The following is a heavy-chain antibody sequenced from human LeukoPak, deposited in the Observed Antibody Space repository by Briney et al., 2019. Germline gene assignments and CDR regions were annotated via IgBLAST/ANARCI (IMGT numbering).Heavy chain of an antibody. CDR2: IHPSNSDT. CDR1: GSSFSTYW. J-gene: IGHJ3*02. Sequence: GESLKISCQDSGSSFSTYWIAWVRQMPGKGLEWMGIIHPSNSDTGYSPAFQGQVTISVATSITTAYLQWSSLKASDTAIYYCARRTTEAFDIWGQGTKVTVSS. V-gene: IGHV5-51*01. CDR3: ARRTTEAFDI. D-gene: IGHD1-7*01.